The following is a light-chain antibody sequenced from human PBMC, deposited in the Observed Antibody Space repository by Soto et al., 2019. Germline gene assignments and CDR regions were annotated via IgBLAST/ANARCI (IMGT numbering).Light chain of an antibody. CDR2: EVT. CDR1: SSDVGGYNY. J-gene: IGLJ3*02. CDR3: SSYTSSSTWV. V-gene: IGLV2-14*01. Sequence: QSALTQPASVSGSPGQSITISCTGTSSDVGGYNYVSWYQHHPGKAPKLIICEVTNRPSGVSNRFSGSKSGNTASLTISGRQADDEADYYCSSYTSSSTWVFGGRTQLTVL.